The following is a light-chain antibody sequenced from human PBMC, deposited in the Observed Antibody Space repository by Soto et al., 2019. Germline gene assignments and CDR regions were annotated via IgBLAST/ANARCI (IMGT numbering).Light chain of an antibody. CDR2: DAS. V-gene: IGKV1-5*01. Sequence: DIQMTQSPSTLAASVGDRVTITCRASQSIGDWLAWYQQKPGKAPNLLIYDASRSVSGVPSRFSGGGSGTAFTLTIISLQPDDFATYYCQQYNSYSPATFGQGTKVEIK. CDR3: QQYNSYSPAT. J-gene: IGKJ1*01. CDR1: QSIGDW.